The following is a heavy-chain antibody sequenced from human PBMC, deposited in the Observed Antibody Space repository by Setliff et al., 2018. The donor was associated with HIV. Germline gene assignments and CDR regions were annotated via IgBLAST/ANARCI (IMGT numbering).Heavy chain of an antibody. CDR1: GFSFSTSA. J-gene: IGHJ3*02. CDR3: AREVTRYSQDYALDI. V-gene: IGHV3-48*03. D-gene: IGHD2-2*02. Sequence: GGSLRLSCAASGFSFSTSAMHWVRQAPGKGLEWVSYISSGGGTIYYADSVKGRFTISRDNAKNSLYLQMNSLRAEDTAIYYCAREVTRYSQDYALDIWGQGTMVTVSS. CDR2: ISSGGGTI.